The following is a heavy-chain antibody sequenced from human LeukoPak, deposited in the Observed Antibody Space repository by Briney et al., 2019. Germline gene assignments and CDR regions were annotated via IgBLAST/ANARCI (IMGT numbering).Heavy chain of an antibody. V-gene: IGHV3-21*01. CDR3: ARRGVYYYDSSGYYCDY. CDR2: ISSSSSYI. Sequence: GGSLRLSCAASGFTFSSYSMNWLRQAPGKGLEWVASISSSSSYIYYADSVKGRFTISRDNAKNSLYLQMNSLRAEDTDVYYCARRGVYYYDSSGYYCDYWGQGTLVTVSS. J-gene: IGHJ4*02. D-gene: IGHD3-22*01. CDR1: GFTFSSYS.